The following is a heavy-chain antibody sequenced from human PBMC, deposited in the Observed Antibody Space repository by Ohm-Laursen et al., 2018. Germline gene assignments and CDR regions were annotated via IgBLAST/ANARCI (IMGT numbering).Heavy chain of an antibody. J-gene: IGHJ6*02. D-gene: IGHD6-19*01. Sequence: SLRLSCAASGFTFSSYAMSWVRQAPGKGLEWVSAISGSGGSTYYADSVKGRFTISRDNSKNTLYLQMNSLRAEDTAVYYCAKQGMGGWSYYYYGMDVWGQGTTVTVSS. CDR1: GFTFSSYA. CDR2: ISGSGGST. CDR3: AKQGMGGWSYYYYGMDV. V-gene: IGHV3-23*01.